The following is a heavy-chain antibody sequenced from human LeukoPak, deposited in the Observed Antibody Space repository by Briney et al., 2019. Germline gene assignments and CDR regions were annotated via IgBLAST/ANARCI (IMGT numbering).Heavy chain of an antibody. Sequence: VASVKVSCKASGGTFSSYAISWVRQAPGQGLGWMGGIIPIFGTANYAQKFQGRVTITADKSTSTAYMELSSLRSEDTAVYYCASGIGPVWRGDYWGQGTLVTVSS. J-gene: IGHJ4*02. V-gene: IGHV1-69*06. CDR2: IIPIFGTA. CDR1: GGTFSSYA. CDR3: ASGIGPVWRGDY. D-gene: IGHD1-14*01.